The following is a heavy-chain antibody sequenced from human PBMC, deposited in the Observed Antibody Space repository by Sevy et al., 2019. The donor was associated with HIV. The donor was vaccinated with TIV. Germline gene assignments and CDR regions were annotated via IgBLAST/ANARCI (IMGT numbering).Heavy chain of an antibody. J-gene: IGHJ3*02. CDR3: AKILVGYYGSGSYYPDAFDI. CDR1: GFTFSSYA. Sequence: GGSLSLSCAASGFTFSSYAMSWVRQAPGKGLEWVSAISGSGGSTYYADSVKGRFTISRDNSKNTLYLQMNSLRAEDTAVYYCAKILVGYYGSGSYYPDAFDIWGQGTMVTVSS. V-gene: IGHV3-23*01. D-gene: IGHD3-10*01. CDR2: ISGSGGST.